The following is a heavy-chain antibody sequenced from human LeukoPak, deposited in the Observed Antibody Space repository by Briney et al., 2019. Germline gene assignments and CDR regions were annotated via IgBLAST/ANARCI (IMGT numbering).Heavy chain of an antibody. J-gene: IGHJ4*02. D-gene: IGHD4-17*01. CDR1: GFTFSSYG. CDR2: IRYDGSNK. CDR3: AKVTTVTTGIDY. Sequence: GGTLRLSCAASGFTFSSYGMHWVRQAPGKGLEWVAFIRYDGSNKYYADSVKGRFTISRDNSKNTLYLQMNSLRAEDTAVYYCAKVTTVTTGIDYWGQGTLVTVSS. V-gene: IGHV3-30*02.